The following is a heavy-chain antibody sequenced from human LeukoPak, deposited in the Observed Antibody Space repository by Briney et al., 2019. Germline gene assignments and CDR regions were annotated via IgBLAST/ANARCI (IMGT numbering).Heavy chain of an antibody. J-gene: IGHJ4*02. CDR1: GFTFSSYE. CDR2: ISSSGSTI. V-gene: IGHV3-48*03. CDR3: ARVNVFPRCHFDY. Sequence: PGGSLRLSCAASGFTFSSYEMNWVRQAPGKGLEWVSYISSSGSTIYYADSVKGRFTIAIDNAKNSLYLQMNSLRAEDTAVYYCARVNVFPRCHFDYWGQGTLVTVSS. D-gene: IGHD2/OR15-2a*01.